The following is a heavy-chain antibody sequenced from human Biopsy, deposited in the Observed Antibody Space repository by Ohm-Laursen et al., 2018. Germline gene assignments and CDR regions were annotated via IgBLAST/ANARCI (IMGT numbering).Heavy chain of an antibody. CDR2: IYYSGST. Sequence: SETLSLTCTVSGDSVSSGSFYWTWIRQPPGQGLEYIGYIYYSGSTNFNPSLKSRVTISVDTSKNQFSLKLSSVTAADTAMYFCARGSSYGYDFDYWGQGTLVAVSS. J-gene: IGHJ4*02. V-gene: IGHV4-61*01. D-gene: IGHD5-18*01. CDR1: GDSVSSGSFY. CDR3: ARGSSYGYDFDY.